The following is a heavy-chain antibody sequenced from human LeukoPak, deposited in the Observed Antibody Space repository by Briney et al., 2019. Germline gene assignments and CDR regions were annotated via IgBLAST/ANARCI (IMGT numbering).Heavy chain of an antibody. J-gene: IGHJ6*02. Sequence: GGSLRLSCTASKFYFSTYDMNWVRQVPGKGLEWVSYIDSSASTTYYAGSVQGRFTVSRDNAKNSLYLQMNSLRAEDTAVYYCAREYYDILTGSDYYYGMAVWGQGTTVTVSS. V-gene: IGHV3-48*04. CDR2: IDSSASTT. CDR3: AREYYDILTGSDYYYGMAV. D-gene: IGHD3-9*01. CDR1: KFYFSTYD.